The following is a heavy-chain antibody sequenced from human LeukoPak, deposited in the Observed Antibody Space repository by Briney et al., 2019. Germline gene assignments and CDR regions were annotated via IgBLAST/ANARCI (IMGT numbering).Heavy chain of an antibody. V-gene: IGHV4-34*01. CDR2: INHSGST. CDR1: GGSFSGYY. Sequence: PSETLSLTCAVYGGSFSGYYWSWIRQPPGKGLEWIGEINHSGSTNYNPSLKSRVTISVDTSKNQFSLKLSSVTAADTAVYYCARGSDIVVVPAAIDYYYGMDVWGPGTTVTVSS. CDR3: ARGSDIVVVPAAIDYYYGMDV. J-gene: IGHJ6*02. D-gene: IGHD2-2*01.